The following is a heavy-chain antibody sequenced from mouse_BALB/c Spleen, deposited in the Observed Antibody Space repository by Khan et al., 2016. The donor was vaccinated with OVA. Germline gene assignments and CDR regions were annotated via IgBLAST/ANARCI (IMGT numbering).Heavy chain of an antibody. CDR3: AAGLAVWYFDV. CDR1: GYSITSDYA. D-gene: IGHD3-3*01. Sequence: EVQLVESGPGLVKPSQSLSLTCTVTGYSITSDYAWNWIRQFPGNKLEWLGYINYSGSTGSNPSLKSRISITRDTSKNQFFLRLISVTTEDTSTYFCAAGLAVWYFDVWGAGTTVTVSS. CDR2: INYSGST. V-gene: IGHV3-2*02. J-gene: IGHJ1*01.